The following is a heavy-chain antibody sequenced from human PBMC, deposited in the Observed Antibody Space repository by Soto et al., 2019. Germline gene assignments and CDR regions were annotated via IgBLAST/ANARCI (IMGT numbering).Heavy chain of an antibody. CDR3: AKDRGWGAARPDYYYGMDV. CDR2: ISYDGSNK. J-gene: IGHJ6*02. CDR1: GFTFSSYG. D-gene: IGHD6-6*01. V-gene: IGHV3-30*18. Sequence: GGSLRLSCAASGFTFSSYGMHWVRQAPGKGLEWVAVISYDGSNKYYADSVKGRFTISRDNSKNTLYLQMNSLRAEDTAVYYCAKDRGWGAARPDYYYGMDVWGQGTTVTVSS.